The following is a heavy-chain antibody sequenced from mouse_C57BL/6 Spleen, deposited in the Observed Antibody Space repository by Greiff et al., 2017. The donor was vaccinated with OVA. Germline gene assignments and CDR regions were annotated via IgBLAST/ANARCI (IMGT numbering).Heavy chain of an antibody. Sequence: VQLQRSGPELVKPGASVKISCKASGYAFSSSWMNWVKQRPGKGLEWIGRIYPGDGDTNYNGKFKGKDTLTADKSSSTAYMQLSSLTSEDSAVYFCAKLWLRRDAMDYWGQGTSVTVSS. CDR2: IYPGDGDT. CDR1: GYAFSSSW. CDR3: AKLWLRRDAMDY. D-gene: IGHD2-2*01. J-gene: IGHJ4*01. V-gene: IGHV1-82*01.